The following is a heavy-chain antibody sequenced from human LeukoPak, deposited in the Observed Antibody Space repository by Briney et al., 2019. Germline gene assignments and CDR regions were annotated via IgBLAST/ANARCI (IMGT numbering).Heavy chain of an antibody. CDR3: AKTGPWIQLWSSFDS. D-gene: IGHD5-18*01. CDR2: IHHSGSS. J-gene: IGHJ4*02. V-gene: IGHV4-4*02. Sequence: SETLSLTCAVSGDSVSGSFWWSWVRQPPHKGLEWIGEIHHSGSSNYNPSLESRVIISLDGSKNLLSLELSSVTAADTAVYYCAKTGPWIQLWSSFDSWGQGTLVTVSS. CDR1: GDSVSGSFW.